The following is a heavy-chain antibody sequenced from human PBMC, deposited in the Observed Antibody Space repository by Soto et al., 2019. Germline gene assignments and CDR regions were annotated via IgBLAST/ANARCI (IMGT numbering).Heavy chain of an antibody. D-gene: IGHD3-9*01. CDR3: ARGEYSDWLFQSYYFDY. CDR2: INPNSGGT. CDR1: GYTFTGYY. J-gene: IGHJ4*02. V-gene: IGHV1-2*04. Sequence: GASVKVSCKASGYTFTGYYMHWVRQAPGQGLEWMGWINPNSGGTNYAQKFQGWVTMTRDTSISTAYMELSRLRSDDTAVYYCARGEYSDWLFQSYYFDYWGQGTLVTVSS.